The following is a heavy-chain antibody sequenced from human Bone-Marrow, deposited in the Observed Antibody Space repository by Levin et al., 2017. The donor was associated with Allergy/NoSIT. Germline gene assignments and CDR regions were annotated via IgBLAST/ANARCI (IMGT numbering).Heavy chain of an antibody. J-gene: IGHJ4*02. CDR3: AKNRQWLAPKNFDY. D-gene: IGHD6-19*01. Sequence: LSLTCAASGSTFSSYAMSWVRQAPGKGLEWVSSISGSGDSTYYADSVKGRFTISRDYSKNTLYLQMNSLRAEDTAIYYCAKNRQWLAPKNFDYWGQGTLVTVSS. CDR1: GSTFSSYA. CDR2: ISGSGDST. V-gene: IGHV3-23*01.